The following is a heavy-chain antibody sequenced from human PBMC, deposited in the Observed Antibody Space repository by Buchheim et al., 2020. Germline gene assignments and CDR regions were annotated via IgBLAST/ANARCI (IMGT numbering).Heavy chain of an antibody. D-gene: IGHD6-6*01. J-gene: IGHJ4*02. Sequence: QLQLQESGPGLVKPSETLSLTCTVSGGSISSSSYYWGWIRQPPGKGLEWIGSIYYSGSTYYNPSLKSRVTISVDTSKNQFSLKLSSVTAADTAVYYCARKLPDSSSSGMENRSWYYFDYWGQGTL. CDR3: ARKLPDSSSSGMENRSWYYFDY. CDR2: IYYSGST. V-gene: IGHV4-39*01. CDR1: GGSISSSSYY.